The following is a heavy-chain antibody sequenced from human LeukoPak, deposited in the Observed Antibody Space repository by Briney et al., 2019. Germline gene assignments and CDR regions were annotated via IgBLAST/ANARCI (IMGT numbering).Heavy chain of an antibody. CDR3: ARGSRFENYAFDI. CDR1: GGSISSYY. V-gene: IGHV4-59*01. D-gene: IGHD1-26*01. CDR2: IYYSGST. J-gene: IGHJ3*02. Sequence: SETLSLTCTVSGGSISSYYWSWIRQPPGKGLEWIGYIYYSGSTNYNPSLKSRVTISVDTSKNQFSLKLSSVTAADTAVYYCARGSRFENYAFDIWGQGTMVTVSS.